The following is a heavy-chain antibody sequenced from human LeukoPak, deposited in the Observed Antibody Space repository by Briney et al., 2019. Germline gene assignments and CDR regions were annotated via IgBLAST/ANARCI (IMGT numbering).Heavy chain of an antibody. CDR3: ARVAVCSSTSCYWSDAFDI. J-gene: IGHJ3*02. CDR1: GGSISSSSYY. Sequence: SETLSLTCTVSGGSISSSSYYWGWIRQPPGKGLEWIGCIYDSGSTYYNPSLKSRVTISVDMSKNQFSLKLSSVTAADKAVYYCARVAVCSSTSCYWSDAFDIWGQGTIVTVSS. D-gene: IGHD2-2*01. CDR2: IYDSGST. V-gene: IGHV4-39*07.